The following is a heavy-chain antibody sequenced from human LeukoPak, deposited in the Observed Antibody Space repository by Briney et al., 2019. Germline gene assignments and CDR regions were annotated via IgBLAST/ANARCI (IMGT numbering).Heavy chain of an antibody. D-gene: IGHD2-2*01. Sequence: GGSLRLSCAASGFTFSRYAMSWVRQAPGKGLEWVSGISGSGGSTYYADSVKGRFTISRDNSKNTLYLQMNSLRAEDTAVYYCANRGKYCSSTSCLGSAQVDYWGQGTLVTVSS. J-gene: IGHJ4*02. CDR1: GFTFSRYA. CDR3: ANRGKYCSSTSCLGSAQVDY. CDR2: ISGSGGST. V-gene: IGHV3-23*01.